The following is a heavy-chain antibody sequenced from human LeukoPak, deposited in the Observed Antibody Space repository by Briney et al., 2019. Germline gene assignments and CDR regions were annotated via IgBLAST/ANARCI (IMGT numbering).Heavy chain of an antibody. D-gene: IGHD2-15*01. Sequence: SETLSLTCTVSGGSISSYYWSWIRQPPGKGLEWIGYIYYSGSTNYNPSLKSRVTISVDTSKNQFSLKLISVTAADTAVYYCARARGKVVAGDYYYGMDVWGQGTTVTVSS. V-gene: IGHV4-59*01. CDR3: ARARGKVVAGDYYYGMDV. CDR2: IYYSGST. CDR1: GGSISSYY. J-gene: IGHJ6*02.